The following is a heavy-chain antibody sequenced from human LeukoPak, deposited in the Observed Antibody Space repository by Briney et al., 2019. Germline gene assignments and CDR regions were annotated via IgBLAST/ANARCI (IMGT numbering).Heavy chain of an antibody. Sequence: SETLSLTCAVYGGSFSGYYWSWIRQPPGKGLEWIGEINHSGSTNYNPSLKSRVTISVDTSKNQFSLKLSSVTAADTAVYYCARMGNLDAFDIWGQGTMVTVSS. CDR3: ARMGNLDAFDI. CDR1: GGSFSGYY. CDR2: INHSGST. V-gene: IGHV4-34*01. D-gene: IGHD4-23*01. J-gene: IGHJ3*02.